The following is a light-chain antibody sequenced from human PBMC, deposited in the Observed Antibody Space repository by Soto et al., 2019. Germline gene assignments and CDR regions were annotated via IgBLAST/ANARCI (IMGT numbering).Light chain of an antibody. V-gene: IGKV3-15*01. CDR3: QQYNTWPLT. J-gene: IGKJ4*01. CDR2: DAS. Sequence: EIVMTQSPATLSVSPGERATLSCRASQSVSSNLAWYQQNPGQTPRLLIYDASSRATGIPASFSGSGSGTDVTLTISSLQSEDVAVYYCQQYNTWPLTFGGGTNVEIK. CDR1: QSVSSN.